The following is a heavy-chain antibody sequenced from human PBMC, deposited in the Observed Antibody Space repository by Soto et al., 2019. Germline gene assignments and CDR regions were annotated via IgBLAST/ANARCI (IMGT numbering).Heavy chain of an antibody. D-gene: IGHD6-19*01. CDR2: ISAYNGNT. CDR3: AREQWLGGSCDY. CDR1: GYTFTSCG. V-gene: IGHV1-18*01. Sequence: ASVKVSCKASGYTFTSCGISWVRQAPGQGLEWMGWISAYNGNTNYAQKLQGRVTMTTDTSTSTAYMELRSLRSDDTAVYYCAREQWLGGSCDYWGQGTLVTVSS. J-gene: IGHJ4*02.